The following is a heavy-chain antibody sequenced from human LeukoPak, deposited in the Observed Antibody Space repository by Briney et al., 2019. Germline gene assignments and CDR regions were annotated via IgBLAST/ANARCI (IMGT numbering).Heavy chain of an antibody. CDR3: VGGRLLRSTKYFDY. CDR2: IDAGATST. Sequence: GGSLRLSCAASGFPVNKYEMHWVRQAPGKGLEWVSYIDAGATSTNYADSVWGRFTLSRDNAQNSVHLQMNSLRDEDTAVYYCVGGRLLRSTKYFDYWGQGALVTVSS. D-gene: IGHD2-21*02. V-gene: IGHV3-48*03. CDR1: GFPVNKYE. J-gene: IGHJ4*02.